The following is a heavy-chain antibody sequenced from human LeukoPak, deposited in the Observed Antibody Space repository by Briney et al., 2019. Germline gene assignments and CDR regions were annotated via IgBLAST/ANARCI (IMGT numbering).Heavy chain of an antibody. J-gene: IGHJ4*02. Sequence: PSQTQSLTCTVSGGSISSGGYYWSWIRQHPGRGLEWIGYIYYSGSTYYNPSLKSRVTISVDTSKNQFSLKLSSVTAADTAVYYCARDDTVSEYRYWGQGTLVTVSS. CDR1: GGSISSGGYY. CDR3: ARDDTVSEYRY. D-gene: IGHD4-17*01. CDR2: IYYSGST. V-gene: IGHV4-31*03.